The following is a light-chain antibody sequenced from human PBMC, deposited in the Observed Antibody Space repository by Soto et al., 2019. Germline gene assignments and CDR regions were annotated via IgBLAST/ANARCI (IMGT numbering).Light chain of an antibody. V-gene: IGKV3-20*01. CDR1: QSIGRY. CDR2: GAY. CDR3: QPYGSSPPT. J-gene: IGKJ1*01. Sequence: IVLTQSPGTLSLSPGERNTLSCMASQSIGRYLAWYQQKPGQGPRLLIYGAYSRATGTPDRFSGSGSGTDFTLTINRLEPEDFALYYCQPYGSSPPTVGPVTQVEIK.